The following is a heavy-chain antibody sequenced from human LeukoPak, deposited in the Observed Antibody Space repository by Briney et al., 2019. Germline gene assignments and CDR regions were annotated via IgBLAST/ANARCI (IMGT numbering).Heavy chain of an antibody. Sequence: GGPLRLSCAASGFTFSSYAMHWVRQAPGKGLEWVAVISYDGSDKYYADSVKGRFTISRDNSKNTLYLQMSSLRAEDTAVYYCARVFDHWGQGTLVTVSS. J-gene: IGHJ4*02. CDR2: ISYDGSDK. CDR1: GFTFSSYA. V-gene: IGHV3-30-3*01. CDR3: ARVFDH.